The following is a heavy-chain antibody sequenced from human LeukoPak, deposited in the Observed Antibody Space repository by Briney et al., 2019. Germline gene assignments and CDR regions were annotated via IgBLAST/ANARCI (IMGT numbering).Heavy chain of an antibody. CDR1: GDSISNYY. CDR3: ARFTIGGVLDH. CDR2: IYSTGST. Sequence: SETLSLTCTVSGDSISNYYWTWIRQPAGKGLEWIGRIYSTGSTNYDPSLKSRVTMSVDTSKNQFSLKLSSVTAADTAVYYCARFTIGGVLDHWGQGTLVTVSS. J-gene: IGHJ4*02. D-gene: IGHD3-16*01. V-gene: IGHV4-4*07.